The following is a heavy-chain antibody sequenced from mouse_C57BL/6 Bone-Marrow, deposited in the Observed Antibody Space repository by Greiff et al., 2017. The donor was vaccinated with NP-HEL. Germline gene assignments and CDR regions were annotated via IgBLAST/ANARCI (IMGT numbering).Heavy chain of an antibody. V-gene: IGHV3-6*01. CDR2: ISYDGSN. CDR3: ARETAYYSNIYAMDY. D-gene: IGHD2-5*01. J-gene: IGHJ4*01. Sequence: EVKLMESGPGLVKPSQSLSLTCSVTGYSITSGYYWNWIRQFPGNKLEWMGYISYDGSNNYNPSLKNRISITRDTSKNQFFLKLNSVTTEDTATYYCARETAYYSNIYAMDYWGQGTSVTVSS. CDR1: GYSITSGYY.